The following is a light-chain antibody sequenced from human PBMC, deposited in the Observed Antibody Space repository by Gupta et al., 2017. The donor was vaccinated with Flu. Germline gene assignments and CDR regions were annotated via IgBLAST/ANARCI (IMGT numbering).Light chain of an antibody. Sequence: EIVLTQSPGTLPLSPGERATLSCRASQSVSSSYLAWYQQKPGQAPRLLIYGASSRATGIPDRFSGSGSGTDFTLTISRLEPEDFAVYYCQQYGSSPPVTFGPGTKVEIK. V-gene: IGKV3-20*01. CDR3: QQYGSSPPVT. J-gene: IGKJ3*01. CDR1: QSVSSSY. CDR2: GAS.